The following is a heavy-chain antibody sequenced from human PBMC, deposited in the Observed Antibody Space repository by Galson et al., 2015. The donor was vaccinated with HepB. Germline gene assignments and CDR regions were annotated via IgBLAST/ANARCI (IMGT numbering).Heavy chain of an antibody. CDR2: IYYNGNT. V-gene: IGHV4-39*01. CDR1: GGSISNSRYY. J-gene: IGHJ3*02. D-gene: IGHD3-10*01. CDR3: ARASSDSGNYGLPDAFDI. Sequence: ETLSLTCTVSGGSISNSRYYWGWIRQPPGKGLEWIGHIYYNGNTYYNPSLKSRVTISVDTSKNQFSLKLSSVTAADTTVYYCARASSDSGNYGLPDAFDIWGQGTMVTVSS.